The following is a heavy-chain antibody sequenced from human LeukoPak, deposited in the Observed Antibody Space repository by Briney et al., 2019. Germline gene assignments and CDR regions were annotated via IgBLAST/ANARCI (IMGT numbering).Heavy chain of an antibody. V-gene: IGHV1-69*13. CDR1: GGTFSSYA. CDR2: IIPIFGTA. Sequence: ASVKVSCKASGGTFSSYAISWVRQAPGQGLEWMGGIIPIFGTANYAQKFQGRVTITAGESTSTAYMELSSLRSEDTAVYYCARVVTMVGHFDYWGQGTLVTVSS. J-gene: IGHJ4*02. D-gene: IGHD3-10*02. CDR3: ARVVTMVGHFDY.